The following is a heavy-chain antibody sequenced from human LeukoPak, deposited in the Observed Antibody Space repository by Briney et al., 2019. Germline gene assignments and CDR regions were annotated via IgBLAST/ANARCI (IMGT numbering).Heavy chain of an antibody. CDR2: INHSGST. J-gene: IGHJ3*02. CDR1: GGSFSGYY. D-gene: IGHD3-3*01. V-gene: IGHV4-34*01. Sequence: PSETLSLTCAVYGGSFSGYYWSWIRQPPGKGLEWIGEINHSGSTNYNPSLKSRVTISVDTSKNQFSLKLSSVTAADTAVYYCARGAPTTIFGVVTIPRTGAFDIWGQGTMVTVSS. CDR3: ARGAPTTIFGVVTIPRTGAFDI.